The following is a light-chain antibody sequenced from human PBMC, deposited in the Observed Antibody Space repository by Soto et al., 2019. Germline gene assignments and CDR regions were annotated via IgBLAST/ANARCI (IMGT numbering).Light chain of an antibody. Sequence: EIVLTQSPGTLSLSPGERATLSCRASQSVSSSFLAWYQQNPGQAPRLLIYGASSKATGFPDRFSGSGSGTDVTFTISRLEPEDFGVYYCQLYDTSQWTLGQGTKVQI. CDR3: QLYDTSQWT. CDR2: GAS. J-gene: IGKJ1*01. CDR1: QSVSSSF. V-gene: IGKV3-20*01.